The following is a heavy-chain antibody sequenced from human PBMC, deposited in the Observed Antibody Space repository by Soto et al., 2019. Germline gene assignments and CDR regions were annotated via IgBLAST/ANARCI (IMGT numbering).Heavy chain of an antibody. J-gene: IGHJ6*02. Sequence: EGSVRLSCISSGFTFRTYTMNWVRQAPGKGLEWVSGIRGFSPYTFYAESVKGRFTISRDNAKNSLYLQMNSLRAEDTAVYYCARDRGYDAHDYYYNAMDVWGQGTTVTVSS. CDR1: GFTFRTYT. D-gene: IGHD3-10*01. CDR2: IRGFSPYT. V-gene: IGHV3-21*01. CDR3: ARDRGYDAHDYYYNAMDV.